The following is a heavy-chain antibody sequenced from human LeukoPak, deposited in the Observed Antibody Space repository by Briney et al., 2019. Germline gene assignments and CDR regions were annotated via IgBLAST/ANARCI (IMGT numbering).Heavy chain of an antibody. CDR3: ARSGYWNYFDY. CDR2: IYYSGST. CDR1: GGSISSSSYY. Sequence: SETLSLTCTVSGGSISSSSYYWGWIRQPPGKGLEWIGSIYYSGSTYYNPSLKSRVTISVDTSKNQFSLKLSSVTAADTAVYYCARSGYWNYFDYWGQGTLVTVSS. D-gene: IGHD3-3*01. J-gene: IGHJ4*02. V-gene: IGHV4-39*01.